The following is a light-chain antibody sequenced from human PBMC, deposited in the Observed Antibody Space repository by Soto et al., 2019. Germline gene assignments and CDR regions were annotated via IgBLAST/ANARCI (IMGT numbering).Light chain of an antibody. CDR2: GAS. CDR3: QQYGRSPPFT. V-gene: IGKV3-20*01. J-gene: IGKJ2*01. CDR1: QSVSSTY. Sequence: EIVLTQSPGTLSLSPGERATLSCRASQSVSSTYIAWYQQNPGQAPRLLIYGASSRATGIPDRLSGSGSGTDFTLTISRREPEDFALDFCQQYGRSPPFTFGQGTKVEIK.